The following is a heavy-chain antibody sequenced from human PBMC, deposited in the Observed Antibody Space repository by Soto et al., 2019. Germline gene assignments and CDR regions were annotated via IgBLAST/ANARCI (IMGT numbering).Heavy chain of an antibody. J-gene: IGHJ1*01. CDR1: GFILSDHY. CDR2: SRNKANSYTT. Sequence: EVQLVESGGGLVQPGGSLRLSCAASGFILSDHYMDWVRQSPVKGLEWVGRSRNKANSYTTEYVASVKGRFTISRDESKNSLYLQMNSLRTEDTAVYYCASAAPPFQHWGQGTLVTVSS. D-gene: IGHD6-25*01. CDR3: ASAAPPFQH. V-gene: IGHV3-72*01.